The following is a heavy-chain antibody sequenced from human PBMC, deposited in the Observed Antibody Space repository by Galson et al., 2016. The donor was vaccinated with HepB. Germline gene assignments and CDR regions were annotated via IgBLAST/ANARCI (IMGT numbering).Heavy chain of an antibody. CDR3: ARESDRSSGWDNVYYHGMDV. J-gene: IGHJ6*02. CDR1: GFDFRSHG. CDR2: IWYSGKSK. Sequence: SLRLSCAASGFDFRSHGMHWVRQAPGKGLEWVALIWYSGKSKYYSDSARGRFTIARDTSMKKVYLEMNGLGVEDTGQYYCARESDRSSGWDNVYYHGMDVWGRGTTVIVS. V-gene: IGHV3-33*01. D-gene: IGHD6-25*01.